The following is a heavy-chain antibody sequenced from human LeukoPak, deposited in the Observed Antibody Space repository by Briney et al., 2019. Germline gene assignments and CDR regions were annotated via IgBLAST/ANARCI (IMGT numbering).Heavy chain of an antibody. CDR3: ASDYYGSGSVDY. CDR1: GGSFSGYY. Sequence: SETLSLTCAVYGGSFSGYYWSWIRQPPGEGLEWIGEINHSASTNYNPSLKSRVTISVDTSKNQFSLKLSSVTAADTAVYYCASDYYGSGSVDYWGQGTLVTVSS. J-gene: IGHJ4*02. D-gene: IGHD3-10*01. CDR2: INHSAST. V-gene: IGHV4-34*01.